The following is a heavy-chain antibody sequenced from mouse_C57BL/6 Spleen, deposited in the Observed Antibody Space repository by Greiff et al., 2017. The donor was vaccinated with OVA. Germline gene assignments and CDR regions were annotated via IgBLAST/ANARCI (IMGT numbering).Heavy chain of an antibody. CDR2: ISDGGSYT. Sequence: DVHLVESGGGLVKPGGSLKLSCVASGFTFSSYAMSWVRQTPEKRLEWVATISDGGSYTYYPDNVKGRFTISRDNAKNNLYLQMSHLKSEDTAMYYCARALYYGSSYGNFDYWGQGTTLTVSS. CDR3: ARALYYGSSYGNFDY. J-gene: IGHJ2*01. CDR1: GFTFSSYA. V-gene: IGHV5-4*01. D-gene: IGHD1-1*01.